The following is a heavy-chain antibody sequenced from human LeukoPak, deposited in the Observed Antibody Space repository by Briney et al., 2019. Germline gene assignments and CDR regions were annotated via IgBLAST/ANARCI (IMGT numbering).Heavy chain of an antibody. CDR3: AKSPFRATTSFY. D-gene: IGHD4-17*01. J-gene: IGHJ4*02. CDR1: GFTFSSYA. V-gene: IGHV3-23*01. Sequence: QPGGSLRLSCAASGFTFSSYAMSWVRQAPGKGLEWVSAISGSGGSTYYADSVKGRFTISRDNSKNTLYLQMNSLRDENTAVYYCAKSPFRATTSFYWGQGTLVTVSS. CDR2: ISGSGGST.